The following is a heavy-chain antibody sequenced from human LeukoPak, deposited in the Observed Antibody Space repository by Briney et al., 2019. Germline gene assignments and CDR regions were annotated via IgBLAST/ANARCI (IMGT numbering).Heavy chain of an antibody. J-gene: IGHJ5*02. CDR3: ARASFNVVFATWFDP. CDR2: VYYSGST. V-gene: IGHV4-39*01. Sequence: PSETLSLTCTVSSGSIGSSSNYWGWIRQAPGKELEWIGSVYYSGSTFYNPSLKSRVTISVDTSKNQFSLKLRSVTAADTAIYYCARASFNVVFATWFDPWGQGTLVTVSS. D-gene: IGHD2-8*01. CDR1: SGSIGSSSNY.